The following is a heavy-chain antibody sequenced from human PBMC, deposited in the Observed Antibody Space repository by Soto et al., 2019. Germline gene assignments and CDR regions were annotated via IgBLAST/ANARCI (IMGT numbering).Heavy chain of an antibody. CDR2: IYYSGST. CDR3: AGGVVYAIPSGYYYYGMDV. V-gene: IGHV4-59*01. CDR1: GGSISSYY. Sequence: SETLSLTCTVSGGSISSYYWSWIRQPPGKGLEWIGYIYYSGSTNYNPSLKSRVTISVDTSKNQFSLKLSSVTAADTAVYYCAGGVVYAIPSGYYYYGMDVWGQGTTVTVSS. D-gene: IGHD2-8*02. J-gene: IGHJ6*02.